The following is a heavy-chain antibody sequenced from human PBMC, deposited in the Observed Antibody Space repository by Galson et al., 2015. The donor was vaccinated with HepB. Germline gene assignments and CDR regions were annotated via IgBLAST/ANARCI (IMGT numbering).Heavy chain of an antibody. Sequence: QSGAEVKKPGASLKISCKGSGYTFSKYWIAWVRQMPGKGLEWMGTIYPGDSDTRYSPSFQGQITISADKSITTAYLQWSSLKASDTAMYYCARHSRFGDGGADPWGQGTLVTVSS. CDR1: GYTFSKYW. V-gene: IGHV5-51*01. D-gene: IGHD3-10*01. CDR2: IYPGDSDT. J-gene: IGHJ5*02. CDR3: ARHSRFGDGGADP.